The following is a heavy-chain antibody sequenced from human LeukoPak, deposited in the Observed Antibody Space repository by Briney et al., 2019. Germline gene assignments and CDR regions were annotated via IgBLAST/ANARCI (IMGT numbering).Heavy chain of an antibody. CDR1: GFTFSSYA. D-gene: IGHD2-8*01. CDR2: ISGSGGST. J-gene: IGHJ4*02. CDR3: AKVGYCTNGVCSKFDY. V-gene: IGHV3-23*01. Sequence: PGGSLRLSCAASGFTFSSYAMSWVRQAPGKGLEWVSAISGSGGSTYYADSVKGRFTISRDNSKNTLYLQMNSLRAEDTAVYYCAKVGYCTNGVCSKFDYWGQGTLVTVSS.